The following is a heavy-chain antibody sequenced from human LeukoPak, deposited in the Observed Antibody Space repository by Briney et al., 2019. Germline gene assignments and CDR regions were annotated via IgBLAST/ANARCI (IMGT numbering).Heavy chain of an antibody. CDR3: ARRRARCYHYMDV. CDR2: IIPILGIA. CDR1: GGTFSSYT. D-gene: IGHD6-6*01. V-gene: IGHV1-69*02. Sequence: ASVKVSCKASGGTFSSYTISWVRQAPGQGLEWMGRIIPILGIANYAQKFQGRVTITADKSTSTAYMELSRLRSEDTAVYYFARRRARCYHYMDVWGKGTTVTVSS. J-gene: IGHJ6*03.